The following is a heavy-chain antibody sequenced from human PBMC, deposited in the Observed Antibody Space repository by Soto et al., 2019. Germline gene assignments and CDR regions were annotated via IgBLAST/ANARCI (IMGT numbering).Heavy chain of an antibody. D-gene: IGHD2-2*02. CDR2: ISAYNGNT. V-gene: IGHV1-18*01. CDR3: ARDPIDIPSENDY. CDR1: GYSFTTYG. Sequence: QVLLVQSGAEVKKPGASVKVSCKASGYSFTTYGISWVRQAPGQGLEWMGWISAYNGNTDYAQNLQGRATLTTDTSTSTAYMEMRSLRSDDTAVYYCARDPIDIPSENDYWGQGSLVTVSS. J-gene: IGHJ4*02.